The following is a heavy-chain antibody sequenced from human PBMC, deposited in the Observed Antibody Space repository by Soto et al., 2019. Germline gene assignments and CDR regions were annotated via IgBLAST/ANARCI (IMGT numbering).Heavy chain of an antibody. J-gene: IGHJ4*02. V-gene: IGHV4-4*07. CDR1: GASITGSSY. Sequence: QVQLQESGPGLMKPSETLSLTCTVSGASITGSSYWSWIRQPAGKGLEWIGRFSLSGTTNYNPTLRLRVTMSADVSKNQFSLRLTSVTAADTALYYCARGMTPPGAPAWYYFDSWGQGTLVTVSS. CDR2: FSLSGTT. D-gene: IGHD2-8*02. CDR3: ARGMTPPGAPAWYYFDS.